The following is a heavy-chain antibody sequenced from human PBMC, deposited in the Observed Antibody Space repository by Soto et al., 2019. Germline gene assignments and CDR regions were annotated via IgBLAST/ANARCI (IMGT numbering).Heavy chain of an antibody. Sequence: PGGSLRLSCAASGFTFDGYAMSWVRQAPGKGLQWVSTIGGSGDGTYYADSVKGRFTISRDNSKNTLYLQMNSLRAEDTAVYYCAKDKLGTTWFDPWGQGTLVTVSS. J-gene: IGHJ5*02. D-gene: IGHD1-7*01. CDR2: IGGSGDGT. CDR1: GFTFDGYA. CDR3: AKDKLGTTWFDP. V-gene: IGHV3-23*01.